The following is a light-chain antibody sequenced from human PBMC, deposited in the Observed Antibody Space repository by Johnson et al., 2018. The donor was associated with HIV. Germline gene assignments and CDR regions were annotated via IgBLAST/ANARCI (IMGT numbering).Light chain of an antibody. Sequence: QAVLTQPPSVSAAPGQKVTISCSGSSSNIGTNYVSWYQQLPGTAPKLLMFENNQRPSGIPDRFSGSKSGTSATLAITGLQPGDEADYYCGTWDTSLSAYVFGTGTKVTVL. CDR2: ENN. V-gene: IGLV1-51*02. CDR3: GTWDTSLSAYV. CDR1: SSNIGTNY. J-gene: IGLJ1*01.